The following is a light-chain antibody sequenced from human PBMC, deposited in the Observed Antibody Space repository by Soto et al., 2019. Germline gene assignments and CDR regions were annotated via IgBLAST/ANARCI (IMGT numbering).Light chain of an antibody. CDR1: ALSKQY. J-gene: IGLJ1*01. Sequence: SYELTQPPSVSVSPGQAARITCFGDALSKQYVSWYQQKPGQAPVLLMYKDTERPSGIPERFSGSTSGTTVTLTIGGVQGEDEADYFCPSADSSGSTYVFGTGTKDTDL. V-gene: IGLV3-25*03. CDR2: KDT. CDR3: PSADSSGSTYV.